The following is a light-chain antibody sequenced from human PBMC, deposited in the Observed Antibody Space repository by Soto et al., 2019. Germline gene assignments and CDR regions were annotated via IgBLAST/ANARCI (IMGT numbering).Light chain of an antibody. CDR3: LQPLQSWT. Sequence: IAMSQSPVYRHVTPRDPASISYRSSQSLLHSNGYNYLDWYLQKPGQSPQLLIYLGSNRASGVPDRFSGSGSGTDFTLNISRVEADDVGVYYRLQPLQSWTFGQGTKVDIK. V-gene: IGKV2-28*01. J-gene: IGKJ1*01. CDR2: LGS. CDR1: QSLLHSNGYNY.